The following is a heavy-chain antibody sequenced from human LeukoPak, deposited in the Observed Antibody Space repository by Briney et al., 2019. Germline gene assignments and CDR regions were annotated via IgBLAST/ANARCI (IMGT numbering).Heavy chain of an antibody. D-gene: IGHD5-18*01. Sequence: ASVKVSCKASGYTFTNYTMNWVRQAPGQGLEWMGWINPNSGGTNYAQKFQGRVTMTRDTSISTAYMELSRLRSDDTAVYYCARDSAPGDTYGLLGIDSWGQGTLVTVSS. J-gene: IGHJ4*02. CDR1: GYTFTNYT. CDR3: ARDSAPGDTYGLLGIDS. V-gene: IGHV1-2*02. CDR2: INPNSGGT.